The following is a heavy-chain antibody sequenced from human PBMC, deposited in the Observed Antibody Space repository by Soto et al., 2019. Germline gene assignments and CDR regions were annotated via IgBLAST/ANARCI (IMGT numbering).Heavy chain of an antibody. CDR3: ARGGYYDSSGSRNYHYYGMDV. CDR1: GYTFSSYG. V-gene: IGHV1-18*01. Sequence: QAQLVQSGAVVKKPGASVKVSCKASGYTFSSYGISWVRQAPGQGLEWLGWISPYNDDTNYAQKLQGRVTMTTDTSTRTAYMDLRSLRSDDTAVYYCARGGYYDSSGSRNYHYYGMDVWGQGTTVTVSS. D-gene: IGHD3-22*01. J-gene: IGHJ6*02. CDR2: ISPYNDDT.